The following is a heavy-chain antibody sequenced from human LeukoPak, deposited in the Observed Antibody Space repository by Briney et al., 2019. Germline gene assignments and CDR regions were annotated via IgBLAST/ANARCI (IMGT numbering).Heavy chain of an antibody. CDR1: GFTFTNYA. D-gene: IGHD5-18*01. Sequence: GGSLRLSCAASGFTFTNYAMSWVRQAPGKGLEWVSGISGSGGSTYYADSVKGRFTISSDNSENTLYLQMNSLRAEDTAVYYCAKGSGYRCATPFDYWGQGTLVTVSS. V-gene: IGHV3-23*01. CDR2: ISGSGGST. CDR3: AKGSGYRCATPFDY. J-gene: IGHJ4*02.